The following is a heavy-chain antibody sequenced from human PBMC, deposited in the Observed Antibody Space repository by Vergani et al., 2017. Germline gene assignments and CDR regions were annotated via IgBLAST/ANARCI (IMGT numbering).Heavy chain of an antibody. D-gene: IGHD1-1*01. J-gene: IGHJ4*02. V-gene: IGHV4-59*12. CDR1: GGSISSNY. CDR3: ARGHRWNPRGVDY. Sequence: QVQLQESGPGLVKPSETLSLTCTVPGGSISSNYWSWIRQPTGKGLDWIGYSYYSGSTKYNPSLKSRVTISVDTSKKQFSLMLSSVTAADTAVYYSARGHRWNPRGVDYWGQGTLVTVSS. CDR2: SYYSGST.